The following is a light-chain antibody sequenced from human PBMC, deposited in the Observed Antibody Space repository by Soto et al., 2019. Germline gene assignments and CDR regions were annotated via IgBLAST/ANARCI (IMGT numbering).Light chain of an antibody. Sequence: EIVLTQSPGTLSLSPGERATLSCRASQRVTSSYLAWYQQKPGQAPRLLNYGTSSRATGIPDRFGGSGSGTDFTLTISRLEPEDFAVYYCQQYGNSVPFTFGQGTKLEIK. CDR2: GTS. CDR3: QQYGNSVPFT. V-gene: IGKV3-20*01. CDR1: QRVTSSY. J-gene: IGKJ2*01.